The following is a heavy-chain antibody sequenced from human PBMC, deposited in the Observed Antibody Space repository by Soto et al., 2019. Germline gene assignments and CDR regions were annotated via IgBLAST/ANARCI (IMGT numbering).Heavy chain of an antibody. V-gene: IGHV6-1*01. CDR3: GRVGYYDFWSGYQSYYYYSMDV. CDR2: TYYRSKWYN. D-gene: IGHD3-3*01. J-gene: IGHJ6*04. Sequence: SHTLSLTCAISGDSVSSNSAAWNWIMQSPSRGLEWLGRTYYRSKWYNDYAVSVKSRITINPDTSKNQFSLQLNSVTPEDTAVYYCGRVGYYDFWSGYQSYYYYSMDVWGYGNTVTVSS. CDR1: GDSVSSNSAA.